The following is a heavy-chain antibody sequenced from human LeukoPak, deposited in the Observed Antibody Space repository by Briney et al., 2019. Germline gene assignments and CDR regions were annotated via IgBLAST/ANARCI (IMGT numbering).Heavy chain of an antibody. Sequence: GGSLRLSCAASGFTFSSYDMHWVRQAPGKGLEWVACIRYDGSNKYYAGSVKGRFTISRDNSKSTLYLQMNSLRAEDTAVYYCAKNRAVGYAPGDYWGQGTLVTVSS. D-gene: IGHD5-12*01. V-gene: IGHV3-30*02. CDR1: GFTFSSYD. J-gene: IGHJ4*02. CDR3: AKNRAVGYAPGDY. CDR2: IRYDGSNK.